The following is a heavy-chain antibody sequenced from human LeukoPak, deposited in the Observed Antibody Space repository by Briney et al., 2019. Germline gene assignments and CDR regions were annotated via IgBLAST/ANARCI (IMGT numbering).Heavy chain of an antibody. V-gene: IGHV4-61*01. CDR3: ARMGCSSTRCWWFDP. CDR1: GGSVSSGSYY. Sequence: KPSETLSLTCTVSGGSVSSGSYYWSWIRQPPGKGLEWIGYIYYSGSTSYNPSLKSRVTISVDTSKNQFSLKLTSVTAADTAVYYWARMGCSSTRCWWFDPWGQGTLVTVSS. J-gene: IGHJ5*02. CDR2: IYYSGST. D-gene: IGHD2-2*01.